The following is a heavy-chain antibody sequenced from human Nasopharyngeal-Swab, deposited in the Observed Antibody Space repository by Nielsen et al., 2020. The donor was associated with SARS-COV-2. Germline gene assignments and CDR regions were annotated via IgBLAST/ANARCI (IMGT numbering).Heavy chain of an antibody. CDR2: LYNSGTT. J-gene: IGHJ5*02. Sequence: WIRQPPGQGLEWIGTLYNSGTTYTNPSLKSRASISIDMSNNQLSLELTSVTAADTAVYYCATPVAVAGRGRWFDPWGQGTLVTVSS. V-gene: IGHV4-38-2*01. CDR3: ATPVAVAGRGRWFDP. D-gene: IGHD6-19*01.